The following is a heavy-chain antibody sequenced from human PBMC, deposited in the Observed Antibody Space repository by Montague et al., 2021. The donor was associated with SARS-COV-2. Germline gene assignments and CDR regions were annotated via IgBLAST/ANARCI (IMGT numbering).Heavy chain of an antibody. Sequence: SETLSLTCSVPNGSIRGHYWTWIRQSPGRGLESHAYIHYRGTTDYNPSLKSRLTLSVDTSKNQFSLTLTSLTAADTAIYYCARLGGSGSYLAFDYWGQGTLVTVSS. V-gene: IGHV4-59*08. CDR2: IHYRGTT. D-gene: IGHD3-10*01. J-gene: IGHJ4*02. CDR3: ARLGGSGSYLAFDY. CDR1: NGSIRGHY.